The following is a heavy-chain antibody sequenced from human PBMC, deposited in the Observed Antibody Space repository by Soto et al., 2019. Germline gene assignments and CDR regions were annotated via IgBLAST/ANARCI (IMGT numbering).Heavy chain of an antibody. Sequence: ASVKVSCKASGYTFNSCEITWVRQAAGQVRECMGWMNPNSGGTGYXXKFQGRVXXTRNSSGSTAXMELSXLRSEDSAMYYCARGDSEYDSWGQGTLVTVSS. CDR1: GYTFNSCE. CDR3: ARGDSEYDS. CDR2: MNPNSGGT. V-gene: IGHV1-8*01. J-gene: IGHJ5*01. D-gene: IGHD4-4*01.